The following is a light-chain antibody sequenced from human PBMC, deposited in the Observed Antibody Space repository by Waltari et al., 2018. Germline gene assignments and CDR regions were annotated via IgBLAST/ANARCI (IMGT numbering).Light chain of an antibody. V-gene: IGKV3-20*01. CDR3: QLHPGT. CDR2: GAF. J-gene: IGKJ1*01. Sequence: DIVLTQSPGTLSLSPGERATLSCRASQSLSSSYLAWYQQKPGQAPRLLIHGAFRRATGIPDRFSGSGAGTDFTLTISRLEPEDFAVYFCQLHPGTFGQGTKVE. CDR1: QSLSSSY.